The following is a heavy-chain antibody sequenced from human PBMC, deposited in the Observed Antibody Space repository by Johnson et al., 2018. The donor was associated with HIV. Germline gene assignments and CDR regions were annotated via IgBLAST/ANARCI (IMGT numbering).Heavy chain of an antibody. D-gene: IGHD6-13*01. Sequence: MQLVESGGGVVRPGGSLRLSCAASGFTFDDYGMSWVRQVPGKGLEWVSCINWNGGNTGYVDSVRGRFTISRDNSKNTLYLQMNSLRTEDTAIYSCARGADPCIAAALVWGQGTMVTVSS. J-gene: IGHJ3*01. CDR1: GFTFDDYG. V-gene: IGHV3-20*04. CDR3: ARGADPCIAAALV. CDR2: INWNGGNT.